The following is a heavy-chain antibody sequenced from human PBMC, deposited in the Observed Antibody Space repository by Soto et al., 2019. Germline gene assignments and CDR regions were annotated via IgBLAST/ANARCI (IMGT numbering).Heavy chain of an antibody. CDR3: ARQYCSGGSCYTLDY. CDR1: GGTFSSYA. Sequence: SVKVSCKASGGTFSSYAISWVRQARGQRLEWMGWIVVGSGNTNYAQKFQERVTITGDMSTSTAYMELSSLRSEDTAVYYCARQYCSGGSCYTLDYWGQGTLVTVSS. J-gene: IGHJ4*02. D-gene: IGHD2-15*01. CDR2: IVVGSGNT. V-gene: IGHV1-58*02.